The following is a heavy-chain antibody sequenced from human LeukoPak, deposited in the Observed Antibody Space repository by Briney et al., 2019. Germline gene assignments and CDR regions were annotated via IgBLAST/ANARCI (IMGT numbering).Heavy chain of an antibody. V-gene: IGHV4-4*07. CDR2: IYSSGST. Sequence: PSETPSLTCTVSGGSISSYFWSWIRQPAGKGLEWIGRIYSSGSTNYQSSLKSRVTMSVDTSKNQFSLKLNSVTAADTAVYYCARSSGSFTSFDYWGQGTLVTVSS. J-gene: IGHJ4*02. CDR1: GGSISSYF. D-gene: IGHD1-26*01. CDR3: ARSSGSFTSFDY.